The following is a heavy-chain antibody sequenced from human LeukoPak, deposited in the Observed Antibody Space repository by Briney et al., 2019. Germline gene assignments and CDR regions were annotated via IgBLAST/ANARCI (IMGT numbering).Heavy chain of an antibody. Sequence: ASVKVSCKASGYTFTGYYMHWVRQAPGQGLEWMGRINPNSGGTNYAQKFQGRVTMTRDTSISTAYMELSRLRSDDTAVYYCARGYSSGGSCYEIDYWGQGTLVTVSS. J-gene: IGHJ4*02. CDR1: GYTFTGYY. D-gene: IGHD2-15*01. V-gene: IGHV1-2*06. CDR2: INPNSGGT. CDR3: ARGYSSGGSCYEIDY.